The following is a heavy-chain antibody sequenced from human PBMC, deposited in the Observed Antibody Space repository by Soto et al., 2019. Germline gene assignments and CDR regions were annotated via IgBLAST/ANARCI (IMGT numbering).Heavy chain of an antibody. D-gene: IGHD2-21*01. J-gene: IGHJ4*02. V-gene: IGHV1-18*01. CDR3: ARDIPNLFLGTRGLDY. CDR2: ISAYNGNT. Sequence: QVQLVQSGAEVKKPGASVKVSCKASGYTLTSYGISWVRQAPGQGLEWMGWISAYNGNTNYAQKLQGRVTMTTDTSTSTAYMELRSLRSDDTAVYYCARDIPNLFLGTRGLDYWGQGTLVTVSS. CDR1: GYTLTSYG.